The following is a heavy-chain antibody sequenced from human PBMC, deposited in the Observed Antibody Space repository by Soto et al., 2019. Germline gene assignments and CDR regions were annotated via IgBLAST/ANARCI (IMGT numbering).Heavy chain of an antibody. CDR1: GYTFTSYG. V-gene: IGHV1-18*01. CDR2: ISAYNGNT. D-gene: IGHD3-10*01. Sequence: ASVKVSCKASGYTFTSYGISWLRQAPGQGLEWMGWISAYNGNTNYAQKLQGRVTMTTDTSTSTAYMELRSLRSDDTAVYYCARKYYYGSGSYLYYYYGMDVWGQGTTVTV. CDR3: ARKYYYGSGSYLYYYYGMDV. J-gene: IGHJ6*02.